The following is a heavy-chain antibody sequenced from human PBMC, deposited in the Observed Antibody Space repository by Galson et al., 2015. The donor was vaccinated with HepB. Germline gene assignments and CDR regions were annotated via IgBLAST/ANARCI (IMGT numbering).Heavy chain of an antibody. V-gene: IGHV3-21*01. CDR3: ARQNYYGAGNNYTDYYYSGLDV. J-gene: IGHJ6*02. CDR2: ISRSGNYI. CDR1: GFAFNSYT. D-gene: IGHD3-10*01. Sequence: SLRLSCAASGFAFNSYTLNWVRQSPGKGLEWVSSISRSGNYIYYADSVRGRFTVSRDNAKNSLYLQLNSLRAEDTAAYFCARQNYYGAGNNYTDYYYSGLDVWGQGTTVTVSS.